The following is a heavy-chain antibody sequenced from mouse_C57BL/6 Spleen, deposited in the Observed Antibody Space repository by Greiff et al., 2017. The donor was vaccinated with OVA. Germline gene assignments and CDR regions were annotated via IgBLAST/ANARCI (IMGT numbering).Heavy chain of an antibody. Sequence: DVKLVESEGGLVQPGSSMKLSCTASGFTFSDYYMAWVRQVPEKGLEWVANINYDGSSTYYLDSLKSRFIISRDNAKNILYLQMSSLKSEDTATYYCARGSSNLDRWGQGTTLTVSS. CDR3: ARGSSNLDR. D-gene: IGHD2-5*01. V-gene: IGHV5-16*01. CDR2: INYDGSST. CDR1: GFTFSDYY. J-gene: IGHJ2*01.